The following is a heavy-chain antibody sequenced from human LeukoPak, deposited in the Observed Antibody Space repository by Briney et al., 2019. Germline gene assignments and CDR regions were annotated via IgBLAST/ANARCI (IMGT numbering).Heavy chain of an antibody. J-gene: IGHJ4*02. CDR2: VDPNRGGT. CDR1: GYPFINYW. Sequence: ASVKVSCKASGYPFINYWIHWVRQAPGQGLEWMGGVDPNRGGTDYAQKFQGRVTMTRDTSIRTAYMELSSLRHDDTAVYYCARTSFDSWGQGTLVTVSS. CDR3: ARTSFDS. V-gene: IGHV1-2*02.